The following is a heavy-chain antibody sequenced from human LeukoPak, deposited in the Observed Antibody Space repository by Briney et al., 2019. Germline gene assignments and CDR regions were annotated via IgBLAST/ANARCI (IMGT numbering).Heavy chain of an antibody. CDR1: GYSFTSYW. V-gene: IGHV5-51*01. D-gene: IGHD6-13*01. J-gene: IGHJ4*02. Sequence: GESLKISCKGSGYSFTSYWIGWVRQMPGKGLEWMGIIYPGDSDTRYSPSFQGQVTISADKSISTAYLQWSSLKASDTAMYYCARVHSSSWSPYYFDYWGQGTLVTVSS. CDR2: IYPGDSDT. CDR3: ARVHSSSWSPYYFDY.